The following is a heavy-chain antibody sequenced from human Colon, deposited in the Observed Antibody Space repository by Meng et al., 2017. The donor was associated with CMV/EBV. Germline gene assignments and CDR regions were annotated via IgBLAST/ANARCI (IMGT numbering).Heavy chain of an antibody. Sequence: GESLKISCAASGFSFSIDSMNWVRQAPGKGLEWVATISSAGIYTYYAASVKGRFTISRDNAKSTVYLQMNSLRAEDTAVYYCARDRTAYHCSSATCPNWFDPWGQGTLVTVSS. CDR1: GFSFSIDS. J-gene: IGHJ5*02. CDR3: ARDRTAYHCSSATCPNWFDP. CDR2: ISSAGIYT. V-gene: IGHV3-21*06. D-gene: IGHD2-2*01.